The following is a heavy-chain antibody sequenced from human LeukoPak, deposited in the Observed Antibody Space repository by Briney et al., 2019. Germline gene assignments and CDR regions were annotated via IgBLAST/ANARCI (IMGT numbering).Heavy chain of an antibody. CDR1: GGTFSSHA. CDR3: ARGDSGYDYGFDN. D-gene: IGHD5-12*01. V-gene: IGHV1-69*05. Sequence: ASVKVSCTASGGTFSSHAISWVRQAPGQGLEWVGGIIPIFGTTNYAQKFQGRVTITTDESTSTGYMELRSLRSDDTAVYYCARGDSGYDYGFDNWGQGTLVTVSS. J-gene: IGHJ4*02. CDR2: IIPIFGTT.